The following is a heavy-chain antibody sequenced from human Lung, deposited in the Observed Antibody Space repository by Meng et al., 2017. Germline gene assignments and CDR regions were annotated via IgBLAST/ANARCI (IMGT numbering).Heavy chain of an antibody. D-gene: IGHD4-11*01. CDR1: GGSFSDYY. Sequence: LRGAVLLKPSETLSLTCVVAGGSFSDYYWSWIRQPPGKGLEWIGEINHSGSTNYNPSLESRATISVDTSQNNLSLKLSSVTAADSAVYYCARGPTTMAHDFDYWGQGTLVTVSS. CDR3: ARGPTTMAHDFDY. V-gene: IGHV4-34*01. J-gene: IGHJ4*02. CDR2: INHSGST.